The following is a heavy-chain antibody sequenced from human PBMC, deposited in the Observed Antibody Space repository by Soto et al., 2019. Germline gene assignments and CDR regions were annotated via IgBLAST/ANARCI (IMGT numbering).Heavy chain of an antibody. V-gene: IGHV3-21*01. Sequence: GGSLRLSCAASGFTFSSYSMNWVRQAPGKGLEWVSSISSSSSYIYYADSVKGRFTISRDNAKNSLYLQMNSLRAEDTAVYYCARGAATPYAYYYYYGMDVWGQGTTVTVSS. CDR1: GFTFSSYS. CDR2: ISSSSSYI. D-gene: IGHD2-15*01. J-gene: IGHJ6*02. CDR3: ARGAATPYAYYYYYGMDV.